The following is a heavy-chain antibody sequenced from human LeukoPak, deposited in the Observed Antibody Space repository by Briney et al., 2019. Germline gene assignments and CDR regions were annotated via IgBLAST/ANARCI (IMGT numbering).Heavy chain of an antibody. CDR1: GGSISSSSHS. D-gene: IGHD6-13*01. Sequence: SETLSLTCTVSGGSISSSSHSWGWIRQPPGKGLEWTGSIYYTGTTYYNPFLKSRVTISVDTSKNQFSLKLNSVTAADTAVYYCAQSLGSSNWIGNWFDPWGQGTLVTVSS. CDR2: IYYTGTT. CDR3: AQSLGSSNWIGNWFDP. J-gene: IGHJ5*02. V-gene: IGHV4-39*01.